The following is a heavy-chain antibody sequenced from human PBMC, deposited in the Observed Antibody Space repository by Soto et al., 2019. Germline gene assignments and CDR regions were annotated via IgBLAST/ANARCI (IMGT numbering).Heavy chain of an antibody. CDR2: MYYNGNI. D-gene: IGHD2-15*01. Sequence: SESLRGPCGVSAGSPSNCCWTWVRQSPEKGLEWIGYMYYNGNINYNPSLKSRVTISIDTSKNQFSLTLKSVTAADTAVYYCAGGGNRCDPWG. CDR3: AGGGNRCDP. CDR1: AGSPSNCC. V-gene: IGHV4-59*01. J-gene: IGHJ5*02.